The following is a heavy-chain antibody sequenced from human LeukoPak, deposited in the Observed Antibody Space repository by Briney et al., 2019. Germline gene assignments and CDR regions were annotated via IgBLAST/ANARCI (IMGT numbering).Heavy chain of an antibody. J-gene: IGHJ4*02. V-gene: IGHV3-7*01. D-gene: IGHD2-8*02. CDR2: IKQDGSER. CDR1: GFTFSRHW. Sequence: GGSLRLSCATSGFTFSRHWMSWVRQAPGKGPEWVANIKQDGSERYYVHSVKGRFTISRDNAKNSLYLQMNSLRAEDTAVYYCARDGGHSTDLDYWGQGILVTVSS. CDR3: ARDGGHSTDLDY.